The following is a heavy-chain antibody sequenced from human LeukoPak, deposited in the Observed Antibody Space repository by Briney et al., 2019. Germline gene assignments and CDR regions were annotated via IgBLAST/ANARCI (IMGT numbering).Heavy chain of an antibody. CDR2: IIPIFGIA. CDR1: GGTFSSYA. Sequence: ASVKVSCKASGGTFSSYASSWVRQAPGQGLEWMGRIIPIFGIANYAQKFQGRVTITADKSTSTAYMELSSLRSEDTAVYYCALRYCSGGSCYSGAWFDPWGQGTLVTVSS. D-gene: IGHD2-15*01. CDR3: ALRYCSGGSCYSGAWFDP. J-gene: IGHJ5*02. V-gene: IGHV1-69*04.